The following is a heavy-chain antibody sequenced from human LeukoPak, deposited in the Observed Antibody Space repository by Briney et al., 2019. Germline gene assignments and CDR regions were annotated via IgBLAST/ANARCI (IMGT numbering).Heavy chain of an antibody. D-gene: IGHD3-3*01. CDR1: GYTFTGYY. CDR2: INPNSGGT. J-gene: IGHJ4*02. Sequence: ASVKVSCKASGYTFTGYYMHWVRQAPGQGLEWMGWINPNSGGTNYAQKFQGRVTMTRDTSISTAYMELSRLRSDDTAVYYCARVRRPHDFWSGYTYDYWGQGTLVTVSS. V-gene: IGHV1-2*02. CDR3: ARVRRPHDFWSGYTYDY.